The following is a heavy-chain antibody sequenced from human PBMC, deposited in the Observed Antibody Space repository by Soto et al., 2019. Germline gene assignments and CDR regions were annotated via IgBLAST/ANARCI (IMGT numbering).Heavy chain of an antibody. V-gene: IGHV1-46*01. CDR2: INPSGGST. CDR3: ARGGVTMIVVATVEFDY. J-gene: IGHJ4*02. Sequence: ASVKVSCKASGYTFTSYYMHWVRQAPGQGLEWMGIINPSGGSTSYAQKFQGRVTMTRDTSTSTVYMELSSLRSEDTAVYYCARGGVTMIVVATVEFDYWGQGTLVTVSS. CDR1: GYTFTSYY. D-gene: IGHD3-22*01.